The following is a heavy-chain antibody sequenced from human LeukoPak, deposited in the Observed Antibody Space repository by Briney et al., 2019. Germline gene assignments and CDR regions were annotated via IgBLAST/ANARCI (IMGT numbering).Heavy chain of an antibody. J-gene: IGHJ5*02. CDR3: ARAMLHAGPDGSGSYVAPPPNWFDP. CDR2: IHYSGGT. V-gene: IGHV4-39*07. Sequence: PSETLSLTCTASNGSISSSNYYWGWVRQPPGEGLEWIGNIHYSGGTNYNPSLKSRVTISVDTSKNQFSLKLSSVTAADTAVYYCARAMLHAGPDGSGSYVAPPPNWFDPWGQGTLVTVSS. D-gene: IGHD3-10*01. CDR1: NGSISSSNYY.